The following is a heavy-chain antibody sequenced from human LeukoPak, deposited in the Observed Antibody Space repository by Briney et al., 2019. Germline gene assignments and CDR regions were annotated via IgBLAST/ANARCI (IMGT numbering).Heavy chain of an antibody. D-gene: IGHD3-10*01. CDR2: INPIGGTT. CDR1: GYTFTTYY. CDR3: ARRVFGESAFDI. J-gene: IGHJ3*02. V-gene: IGHV1-46*01. Sequence: GASVKVSCKASGYTFTTYYIHWVRQAPGQGLEWMGIINPIGGTTDYAQKFQGRVTMTRDTSTSTVYMELSSLRSEDTAVYYCARRVFGESAFDIWGQGTMVTVSS.